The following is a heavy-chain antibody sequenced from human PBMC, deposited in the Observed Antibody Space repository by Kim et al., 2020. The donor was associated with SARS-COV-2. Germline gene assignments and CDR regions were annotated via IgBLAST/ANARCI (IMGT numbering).Heavy chain of an antibody. CDR3: AGGRRLAY. CDR2: GSTT. Sequence: GSTTEYANSLKGRFTSSRDNAKTSLYLQMNSRSAEDTAVYYGAGGRRLAYWGQGTLVTVSS. J-gene: IGHJ4*02. D-gene: IGHD3-16*01. V-gene: IGHV3-11*01.